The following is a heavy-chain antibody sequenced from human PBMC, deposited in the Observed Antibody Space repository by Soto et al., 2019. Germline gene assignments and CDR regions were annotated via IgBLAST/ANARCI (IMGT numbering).Heavy chain of an antibody. CDR3: ARLSNYNYYGSGGGMDV. D-gene: IGHD3-10*01. CDR1: GFTFSSYD. V-gene: IGHV3-13*01. Sequence: QPGGSLRLSCAASGFTFSSYDMHWVRQATGKGLEWVSAIGTAGDTYYPGSVKGRFTISRENAKNSLYLQMNSLRAEDTAVYYCARLSNYNYYGSGGGMDVWGQGTTVTVYS. J-gene: IGHJ6*02. CDR2: IGTAGDT.